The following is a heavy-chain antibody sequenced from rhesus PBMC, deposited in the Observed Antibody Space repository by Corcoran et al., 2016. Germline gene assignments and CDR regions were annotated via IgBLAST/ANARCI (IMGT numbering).Heavy chain of an antibody. CDR3: ARPYYNFWSGQDNSLDV. J-gene: IGHJ5-2*02. V-gene: IGHV4-122*02. Sequence: QVQLQESGPGLVKPSETLSLTCAVSGGSISSGYYYWSWIRQPAGKGLEWIGYITYSGSTSYNPALKSRVTISRDTSKNQFSLKLSSVTAADTAVYYCARPYYNFWSGQDNSLDVWGRGVLVTVSS. CDR2: ITYSGST. D-gene: IGHD3-3*01. CDR1: GGSISSGYYY.